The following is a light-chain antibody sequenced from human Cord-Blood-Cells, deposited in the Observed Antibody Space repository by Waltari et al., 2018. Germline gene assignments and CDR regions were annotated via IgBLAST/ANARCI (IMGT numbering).Light chain of an antibody. CDR2: SNN. CDR1: SSNIGSNT. Sequence: QSVLTQPPSASGTPGQRVTISCSGSSSNIGSNTVHWYQQLPGTAPTLLIYSNNQRPSGFPDRFSGSKSGTSASLAISGLQSEDDADYYCAAWDDSLNGWVFGGGTKLTVL. J-gene: IGLJ3*02. CDR3: AAWDDSLNGWV. V-gene: IGLV1-44*01.